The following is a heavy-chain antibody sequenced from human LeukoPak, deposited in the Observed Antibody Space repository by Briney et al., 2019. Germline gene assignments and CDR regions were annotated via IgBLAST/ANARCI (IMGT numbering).Heavy chain of an antibody. V-gene: IGHV3-11*01. CDR3: AGDSSGYSYYFDY. Sequence: PGGSLRLSCAASGFTFSDYYMSWIRQAPGKGLEWVSYISSSGSTIYYADSVKGRFTISRDNAKNSLYLQMNSLRAEDTAVYYCAGDSSGYSYYFDYWGQGTLVTVSS. CDR2: ISSSGSTI. J-gene: IGHJ4*02. D-gene: IGHD3-22*01. CDR1: GFTFSDYY.